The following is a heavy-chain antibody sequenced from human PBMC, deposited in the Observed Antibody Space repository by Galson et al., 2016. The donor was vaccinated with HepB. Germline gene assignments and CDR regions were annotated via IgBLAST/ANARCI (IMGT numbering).Heavy chain of an antibody. D-gene: IGHD2-2*01. CDR1: GDSVSSNTAA. CDR2: TYYRSKWYN. V-gene: IGHV6-1*01. J-gene: IGHJ3*02. CDR3: ARVYCIGTNCYPPPSKGTFDI. Sequence: CAISGDSVSSNTAAWSWIRQSPSRGLEWLGRTYYRSKWYNDYAVSVKSRVTINPDTSKNQFSLQLSPVTPDDTAIYYCARVYCIGTNCYPPPSKGTFDIRGQGTVVTVSS.